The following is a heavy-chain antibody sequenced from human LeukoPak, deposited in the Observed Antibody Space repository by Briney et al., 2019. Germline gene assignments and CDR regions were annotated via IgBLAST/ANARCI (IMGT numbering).Heavy chain of an antibody. V-gene: IGHV4-59*01. Sequence: SETLSLTCTVSGGSISSYYWSWIRQPPGKGPEWIGYIYYSGSTNYNPSLKSRVTMSVDTSKNQFSLKLSSVTAADTAVYYCALRGGLDAFDIWGQGTMVTVSS. CDR1: GGSISSYY. CDR2: IYYSGST. CDR3: ALRGGLDAFDI. D-gene: IGHD4-17*01. J-gene: IGHJ3*02.